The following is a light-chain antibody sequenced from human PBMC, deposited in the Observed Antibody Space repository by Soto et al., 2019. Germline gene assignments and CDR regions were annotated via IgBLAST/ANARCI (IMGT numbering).Light chain of an antibody. J-gene: IGKJ5*01. V-gene: IGKV3-20*01. CDR3: QQNGGSPVT. Sequence: EIVMTQSPATLSVSPGERATLSCRASQRVSNNEIAWYQQKPGQAPRLLIYTASNRVTGIPDRISGSGSGTDFTLTISRLEPEDFAVYYCQQNGGSPVTFGQGTRLEIK. CDR2: TAS. CDR1: QRVSNNE.